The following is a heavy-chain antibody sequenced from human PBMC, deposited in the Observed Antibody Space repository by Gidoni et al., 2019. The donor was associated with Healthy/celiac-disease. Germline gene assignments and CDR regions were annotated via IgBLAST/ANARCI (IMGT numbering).Heavy chain of an antibody. CDR3: ARAVEMATSYYFDY. CDR2: IFSNDEK. V-gene: IGHV2-26*01. J-gene: IGHJ4*02. Sequence: QVTLKESGPVLVKPTATLTLTCTVSGFSLSNARMGVSWIRQPPGKALEWLAHIFSNDEKSYSTSLKSRLTISKDTSKSQVVLTMTNMDPVDTATYYCARAVEMATSYYFDYWGQGTLVTVSS. D-gene: IGHD5-12*01. CDR1: GFSLSNARMG.